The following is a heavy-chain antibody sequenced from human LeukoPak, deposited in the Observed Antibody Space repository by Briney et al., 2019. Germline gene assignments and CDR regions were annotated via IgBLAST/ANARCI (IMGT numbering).Heavy chain of an antibody. CDR3: AKDPTITITPDYFDY. CDR2: ISGSGGST. J-gene: IGHJ4*02. D-gene: IGHD3-10*01. V-gene: IGHV3-23*01. CDR1: GFTFSSYA. Sequence: AGGSLRLSCAASGFTFSSYAMSWVRQAPGKGLEWVSTISGSGGSTYYADSVKGRFTISRDNSKNTLYLQMNSLRAEDTAVYYCAKDPTITITPDYFDYWGQGTLVTVSS.